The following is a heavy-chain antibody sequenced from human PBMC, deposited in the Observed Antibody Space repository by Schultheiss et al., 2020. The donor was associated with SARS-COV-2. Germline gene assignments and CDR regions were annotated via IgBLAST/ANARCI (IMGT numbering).Heavy chain of an antibody. V-gene: IGHV3-7*01. CDR3: AKAVYMQQLVPLFSYYYYGMDV. Sequence: GGSLRLSCAASGFTFSSYAMHWVRQAPGKGLEWVANIKQDGSEKYYVDSVKGRFIISRDNSRNTLYLQTNSLRAEDTAVYYCAKAVYMQQLVPLFSYYYYGMDVWGQGTTVTVSS. J-gene: IGHJ6*02. CDR1: GFTFSSYA. CDR2: IKQDGSEK. D-gene: IGHD6-13*01.